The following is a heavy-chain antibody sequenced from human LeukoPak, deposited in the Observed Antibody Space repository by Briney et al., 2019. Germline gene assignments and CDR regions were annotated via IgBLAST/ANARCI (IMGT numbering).Heavy chain of an antibody. J-gene: IGHJ4*02. D-gene: IGHD6-25*01. V-gene: IGHV1-2*02. CDR2: INPNSGGT. Sequence: ASVKVSCKASGYTFTAYYIHWVRQAPGQGLKWMGWINPNSGGTNYAREFQGRVTMTRDTSISTAYMEVSRLTPDDTAVYYCARLYSSAVLPPDFWGQGTLVTVSS. CDR3: ARLYSSAVLPPDF. CDR1: GYTFTAYY.